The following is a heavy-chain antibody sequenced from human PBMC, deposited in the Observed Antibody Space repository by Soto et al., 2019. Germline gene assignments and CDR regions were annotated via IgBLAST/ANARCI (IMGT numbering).Heavy chain of an antibody. J-gene: IGHJ4*02. CDR2: ITSSGGGT. V-gene: IGHV3-23*01. CDR3: AKLTAA. CDR1: GFICSSYD. D-gene: IGHD6-13*01. Sequence: GGSLRLSCAVSGFICSSYDMSWVRQAPGKGLEWVSSITSSGGGTYYADSVKGRFTVSRDNSKNTVYLQMNSLRDEDTAVYYCAKLTAAWGQGTLVTVSS.